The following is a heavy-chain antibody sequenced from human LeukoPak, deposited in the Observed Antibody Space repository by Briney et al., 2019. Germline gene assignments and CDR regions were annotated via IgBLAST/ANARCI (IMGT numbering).Heavy chain of an antibody. CDR3: ARQRLTGNQGRGWFYP. CDR2: IYDSGTT. D-gene: IGHD7-27*01. J-gene: IGHJ5*02. Sequence: SETLSLTCSVSGGSISDSRYYWGWLRQPPGKGREGVGSIYDSGTTHCKPSLKSQVTISEDTSKNQFSLKLSSVTAADTGVYYCARQRLTGNQGRGWFYPWGQGTLVTVSS. CDR1: GGSISDSRYY. V-gene: IGHV4-39*01.